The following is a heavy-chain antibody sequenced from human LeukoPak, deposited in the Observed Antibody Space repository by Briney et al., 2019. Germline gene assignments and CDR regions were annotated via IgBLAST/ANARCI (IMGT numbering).Heavy chain of an antibody. CDR3: ARDEAGTDGYDY. D-gene: IGHD6-19*01. CDR1: GGSISSGGYY. V-gene: IGHV4-31*03. J-gene: IGHJ4*02. Sequence: SETLPLTCTVSGGSISSGGYYWSWIRQHPGKGLEWIGYIYYSGSTYYNPSLKSRVTISVDTSKNQFSLKLSSVTAADTAVYYCARDEAGTDGYDYWGQGTLVTVSS. CDR2: IYYSGST.